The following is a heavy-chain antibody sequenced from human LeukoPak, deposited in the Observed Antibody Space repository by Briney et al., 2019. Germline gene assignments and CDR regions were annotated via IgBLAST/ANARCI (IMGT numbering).Heavy chain of an antibody. Sequence: GGSLRLSCAASGFTFSSYSMNWVRQAPGKGLEWVSSISSSSSYIYYEDSVKGRFTISRDNAKNSLYLQMNSLRAEDTAVYYCARGAAAGKDYWGQGTLVTVSS. CDR2: ISSSSSYI. D-gene: IGHD6-13*01. CDR1: GFTFSSYS. V-gene: IGHV3-21*01. CDR3: ARGAAAGKDY. J-gene: IGHJ4*02.